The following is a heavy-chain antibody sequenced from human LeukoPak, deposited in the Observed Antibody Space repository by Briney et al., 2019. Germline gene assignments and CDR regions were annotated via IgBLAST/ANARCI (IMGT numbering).Heavy chain of an antibody. CDR1: TSTFSSFD. D-gene: IGHD1-26*01. J-gene: IGHJ4*02. CDR3: AKSMWVAVGATVY. Sequence: GGSLRLSCVASTSTFSSFDMNWVRLAPGKGLEWVSSISRNSGFKHYADSVKGRFTISRDNSKNTLYLQMNSLRAEDTAVYYCAKSMWVAVGATVYWGQGTLVTVSS. CDR2: ISRNSGFK. V-gene: IGHV3-21*04.